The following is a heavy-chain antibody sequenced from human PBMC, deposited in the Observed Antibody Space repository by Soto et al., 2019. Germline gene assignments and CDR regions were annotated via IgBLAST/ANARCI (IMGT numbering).Heavy chain of an antibody. CDR1: GYSFTSQY. D-gene: IGHD1-1*01. CDR3: ARGTGLRPGGGGTEPLDI. Sequence: QVQLVQSGAEVKKPGASVKISCEASGYSFTSQYVHWVRQAPGQGLEWMGIINPNGGSTTYAQKFQGRVTRTRGASTSTVYRELSSLPSEETAVFYCARGTGLRPGGGGTEPLDIWGQGTMVTVAS. V-gene: IGHV1-46*03. J-gene: IGHJ3*02. CDR2: INPNGGST.